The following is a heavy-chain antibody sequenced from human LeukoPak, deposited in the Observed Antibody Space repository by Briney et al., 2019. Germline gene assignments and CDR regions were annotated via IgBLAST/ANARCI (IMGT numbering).Heavy chain of an antibody. CDR3: ARDMGIIAVAGPDY. CDR2: ISAYDGFT. Sequence: ASVKVSCKASGYTFIGYGISWVRQAPGQGLEWMGWISAYDGFTHYAQKLQGRVTMTTDTSTSTAYMELRSLRSDDTAVYYCARDMGIIAVAGPDYWGQGTLVTVSS. V-gene: IGHV1-18*01. CDR1: GYTFIGYG. D-gene: IGHD6-19*01. J-gene: IGHJ4*02.